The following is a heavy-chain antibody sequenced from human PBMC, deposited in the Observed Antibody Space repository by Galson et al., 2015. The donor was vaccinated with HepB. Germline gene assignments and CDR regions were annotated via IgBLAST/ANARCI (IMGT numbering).Heavy chain of an antibody. V-gene: IGHV1-8*01. J-gene: IGHJ3*02. CDR3: AGATRWSLFVI. CDR1: GYTFASYD. D-gene: IGHD5-24*01. CDR2: MNPNSGNT. Sequence: SVKVSCKASGYTFASYDINWVRQAPGQGLEWMGWMNPNSGNTGYAQKFQGRVTMTRNTSISTAYMELSSLRSEDTAVYYCAGATRWSLFVIWGQGTMVTVSS.